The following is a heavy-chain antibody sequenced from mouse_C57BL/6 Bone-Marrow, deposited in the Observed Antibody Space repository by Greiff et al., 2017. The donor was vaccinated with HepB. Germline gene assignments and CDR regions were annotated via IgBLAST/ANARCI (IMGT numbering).Heavy chain of an antibody. Sequence: QVQLQQPGAELVMPGASVKLSCKASGYTFTSYWMHWVKQRPGQGLEWIGEIDPSDSYTNYNQKFKGKSTLTVDTSSSTAYMQLSSLTSEDSAVYFCARRYYDYSWYFDVWGTGTTVTVSS. CDR1: GYTFTSYW. CDR3: ARRYYDYSWYFDV. D-gene: IGHD2-4*01. V-gene: IGHV1-69*01. J-gene: IGHJ1*03. CDR2: IDPSDSYT.